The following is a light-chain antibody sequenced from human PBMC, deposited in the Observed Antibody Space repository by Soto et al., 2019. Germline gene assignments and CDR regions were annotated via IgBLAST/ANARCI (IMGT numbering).Light chain of an antibody. J-gene: IGLJ3*02. CDR1: SSDVVGYNY. CDR2: DVS. Sequence: QSALTQPASVSGSPGQSVTISCTGTSSDVVGYNYVSWYQQHPGKAPKLMIYDVSNRPSGVSVRFSASKSGNTASLTTCGLQAEEHADYYCRSYTSSSTLVFGGGTKLTVL. CDR3: RSYTSSSTLV. V-gene: IGLV2-14*01.